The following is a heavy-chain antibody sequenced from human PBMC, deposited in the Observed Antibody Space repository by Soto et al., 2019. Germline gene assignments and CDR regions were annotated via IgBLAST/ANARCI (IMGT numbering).Heavy chain of an antibody. CDR2: IYYSGST. J-gene: IGHJ4*02. D-gene: IGHD6-13*01. Sequence: PSETLSLTCTVSGGSISSYYWSWIRQPPGKGLEWIGYIYYSGSTNYNPSLKSRVTISVDTSKNQFSLKLSSVTAADTAVYYCARGSVARYSIAAAVHFDYWGQGTLVTVSS. CDR1: GGSISSYY. CDR3: ARGSVARYSIAAAVHFDY. V-gene: IGHV4-59*01.